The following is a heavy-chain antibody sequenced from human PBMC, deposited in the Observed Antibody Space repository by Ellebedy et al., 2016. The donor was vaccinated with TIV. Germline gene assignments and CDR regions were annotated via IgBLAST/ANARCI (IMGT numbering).Heavy chain of an antibody. CDR1: GFTFSSYW. D-gene: IGHD4-17*01. Sequence: GESLKISCAASGFTFSSYWMTWVRQAPGKGLEWVANINQDGSEEYYVDSVKGRFTISRDNAKNSLFLQMNGLRAEDTAVCYCATDGSYGDYRSPTHAFEMWGQGTLVTVSS. J-gene: IGHJ3*02. CDR2: INQDGSEE. CDR3: ATDGSYGDYRSPTHAFEM. V-gene: IGHV3-7*01.